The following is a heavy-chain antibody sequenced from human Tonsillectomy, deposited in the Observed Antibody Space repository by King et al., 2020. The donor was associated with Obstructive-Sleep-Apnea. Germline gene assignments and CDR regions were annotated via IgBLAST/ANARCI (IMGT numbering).Heavy chain of an antibody. J-gene: IGHJ3*01. CDR2: IYYSGST. D-gene: IGHD2-2*01. Sequence: VQLQESGPGLVKPSQTLSLTCTVSGGSISSGDYYWSWIRQPPGKGLEWIGYIYYSGSTYYNPSLKSRITLSVDTSKNQFSLKLSSVTAADTAVYYCVRGPPTADCRSASCYENAFDFWGQGTMVTVSS. V-gene: IGHV4-30-4*01. CDR3: VRGPPTADCRSASCYENAFDF. CDR1: GGSISSGDYY.